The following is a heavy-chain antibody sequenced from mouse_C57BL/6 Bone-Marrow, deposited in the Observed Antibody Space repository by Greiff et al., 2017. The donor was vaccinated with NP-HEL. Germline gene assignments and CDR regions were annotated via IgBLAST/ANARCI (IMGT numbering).Heavy chain of an antibody. D-gene: IGHD2-2*01. J-gene: IGHJ1*03. Sequence: QVQLQQPGAELVKPGASVKLSCKASGYTFTSYWMHWVKQRPGQGLEWIGMIHPNSGSTNYNEKFKSKATLTVDKSSSTAYMQLSSLTSEDSAVYYCARLVTVKDWYFDVWVTGTTVTVSS. V-gene: IGHV1-64*01. CDR2: IHPNSGST. CDR3: ARLVTVKDWYFDV. CDR1: GYTFTSYW.